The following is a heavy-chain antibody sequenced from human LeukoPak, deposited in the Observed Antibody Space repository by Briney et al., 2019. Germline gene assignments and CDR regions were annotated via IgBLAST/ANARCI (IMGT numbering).Heavy chain of an antibody. V-gene: IGHV3-30*02. CDR3: AKDANQYYPDSSGYGDY. Sequence: GGSLRLSCAAFGFTFSRYGMHWVRQAPGKGLEWVAFIRYDGSKKYYADSVKGRFTISRDNSKNTLDLQMNSLRAEDTAVYYCAKDANQYYPDSSGYGDYWGQGILVTVSS. CDR2: IRYDGSKK. J-gene: IGHJ4*02. D-gene: IGHD3-22*01. CDR1: GFTFSRYG.